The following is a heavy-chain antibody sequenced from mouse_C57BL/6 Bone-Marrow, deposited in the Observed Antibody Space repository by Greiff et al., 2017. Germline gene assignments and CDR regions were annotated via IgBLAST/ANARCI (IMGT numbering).Heavy chain of an antibody. V-gene: IGHV3-5*01. CDR1: GISITTGNYR. D-gene: IGHD1-1*01. CDR3: ARPPYYYGSSYFDY. Sequence: EVKLQESGPGLVKPSQTVFLTCTVTGISITTGNYRWSWIRQFPGNKLEWIGYIYYSGTITYNPSLTSRTTITRDTPKNQFFLEMNSLTAEDTATYYCARPPYYYGSSYFDYWGQGTTLTVSS. J-gene: IGHJ2*01. CDR2: IYYSGTI.